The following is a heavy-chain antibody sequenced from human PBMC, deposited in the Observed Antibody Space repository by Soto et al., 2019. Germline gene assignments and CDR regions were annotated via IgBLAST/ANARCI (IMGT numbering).Heavy chain of an antibody. D-gene: IGHD3-3*01. CDR3: AKDALFDFWSGYLDY. Sequence: GGSLRLSCAASGFTFSSYGMHWVRQAPGKGLEWVAVISYDGSNKYYADSVKGRFTISRDNSKNTLYLQMNSLRAEDTAVYYCAKDALFDFWSGYLDYWGQGTLVTVSS. V-gene: IGHV3-30*18. J-gene: IGHJ4*02. CDR2: ISYDGSNK. CDR1: GFTFSSYG.